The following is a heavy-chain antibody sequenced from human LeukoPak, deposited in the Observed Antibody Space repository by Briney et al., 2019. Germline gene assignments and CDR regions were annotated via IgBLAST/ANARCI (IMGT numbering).Heavy chain of an antibody. CDR2: IYYSGST. CDR1: GGSISSYY. CDR3: ARGGVVGAIDY. Sequence: SETLSLTCTVSGGSISSYYWSWIRQPPGKGLEWIGYIYYSGSTNYNPSLTSRVTISVDTSKNQFSLKLSSVTAADTAVYYCARGGVVGAIDYWGQGTLVTVSS. D-gene: IGHD2-15*01. J-gene: IGHJ4*02. V-gene: IGHV4-59*01.